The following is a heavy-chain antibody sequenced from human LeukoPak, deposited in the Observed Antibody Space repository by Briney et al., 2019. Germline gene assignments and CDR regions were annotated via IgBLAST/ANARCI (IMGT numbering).Heavy chain of an antibody. D-gene: IGHD1-26*01. CDR3: ASLAGGYFFDH. CDR1: GFTFSSYS. Sequence: GGSLRLSCAASGFTFSSYSMNWVRQAPGKGLEWVSSISSSSSYIYYADSVKGRFTISRDNAKNSLYLQINSPRVEDTAVYYCASLAGGYFFDHWGQGTLVTVSS. J-gene: IGHJ4*02. V-gene: IGHV3-21*01. CDR2: ISSSSSYI.